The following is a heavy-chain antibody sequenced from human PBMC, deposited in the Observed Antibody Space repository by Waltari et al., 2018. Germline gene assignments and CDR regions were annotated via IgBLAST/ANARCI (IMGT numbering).Heavy chain of an antibody. Sequence: EVQLVESGGGLVQPGGSLRLSCAASGFTFSSYWMHWVRQAPGKGLVWVSRINSDESITNYADSVKGRFTISRDNAKNTLYLQMNSLRAEDTAVYYCARGSVIPGGPAQGYMDVWGKGTTGTVSS. CDR3: ARGSVIPGGPAQGYMDV. CDR2: INSDESIT. CDR1: GFTFSSYW. D-gene: IGHD2-2*01. J-gene: IGHJ6*03. V-gene: IGHV3-74*01.